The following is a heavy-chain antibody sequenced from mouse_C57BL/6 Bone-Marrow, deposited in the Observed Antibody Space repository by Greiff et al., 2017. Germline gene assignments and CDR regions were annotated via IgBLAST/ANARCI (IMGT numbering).Heavy chain of an antibody. V-gene: IGHV1-81*01. CDR1: GYTFKSYG. Sequence: QVQLKQSGAELARPGASVKLSCKASGYTFKSYGISWVKQRTGQGLEWIGVLSPRSGNTYYNEKFKGKATLTADKSSSTAYMERRSLTSEDSAVYFCARDPFIYCYDSSWFAYWGQGTMVTVSA. J-gene: IGHJ3*01. CDR3: ARDPFIYCYDSSWFAY. CDR2: LSPRSGNT. D-gene: IGHD1-1*01.